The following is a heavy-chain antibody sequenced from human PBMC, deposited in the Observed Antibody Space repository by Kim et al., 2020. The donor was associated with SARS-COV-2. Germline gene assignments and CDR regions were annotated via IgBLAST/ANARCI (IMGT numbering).Heavy chain of an antibody. V-gene: IGHV4-39*07. CDR2: IYYSGST. J-gene: IGHJ5*02. CDR3: ARERSSPKSYYGSGGGRFDP. CDR1: GGSISSSSYY. Sequence: SETLSLTCTVSGGSISSSSYYWGWIRQPPGKGLEWIGSIYYSGSTYYNPSLKSRVTISVDTSKNQFSLKLSSVTAADTAVYYCARERSSPKSYYGSGGGRFDPWGQGTLVTVSS. D-gene: IGHD3-10*01.